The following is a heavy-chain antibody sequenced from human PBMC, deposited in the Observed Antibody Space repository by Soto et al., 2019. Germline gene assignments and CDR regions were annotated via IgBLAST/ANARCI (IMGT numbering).Heavy chain of an antibody. CDR1: GYTFTSFG. D-gene: IGHD3-22*01. CDR2: ITTDKGKT. Sequence: ASVKVSCKTSGYTFTSFGISWVRQAPGQGLEWMGWITTDKGKTNYAQKFQGRVTMTTDTSTSTAYMELRSLRSDDTAVYYCARETEDSSGYPRDYWGQGTLVTVSS. CDR3: ARETEDSSGYPRDY. V-gene: IGHV1-18*01. J-gene: IGHJ4*02.